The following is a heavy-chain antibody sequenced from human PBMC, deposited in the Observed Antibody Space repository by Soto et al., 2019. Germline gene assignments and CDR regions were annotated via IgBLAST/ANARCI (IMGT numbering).Heavy chain of an antibody. CDR2: ISGSGGST. V-gene: IGHV3-23*01. Sequence: PGGSLRLSCAASGFTFSSYAMSWVRQAPGKGLEWVSAISGSGGSTYYADSVKGRFTISRDNSKNTLYLQMNSLRAEDTAVYYCAKDRSVLLWFGDFSDNWFEPWGQGTLVTLSS. J-gene: IGHJ5*02. D-gene: IGHD3-10*01. CDR1: GFTFSSYA. CDR3: AKDRSVLLWFGDFSDNWFEP.